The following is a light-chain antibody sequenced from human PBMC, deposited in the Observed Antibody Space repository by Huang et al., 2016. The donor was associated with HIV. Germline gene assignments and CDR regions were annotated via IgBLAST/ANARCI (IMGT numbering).Light chain of an antibody. Sequence: IQMTQSPSSLSASVGDRVTISCRASQGIANHLAWYQQKPGKAPKLLVYAASALRSGVPSRFSGSGSGTEFTLTISSLQPEDVATYFCQKYDTAPRTFGPGTRVDIK. J-gene: IGKJ3*01. CDR3: QKYDTAPRT. V-gene: IGKV1-27*01. CDR1: QGIANH. CDR2: AAS.